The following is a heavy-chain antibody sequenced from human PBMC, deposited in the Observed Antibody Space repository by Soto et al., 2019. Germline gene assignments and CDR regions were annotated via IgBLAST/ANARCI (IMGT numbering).Heavy chain of an antibody. Sequence: HVQLVQSGDEVLKPGASVKVSCKASGYIFSSCGISWVRQVPGQGLEWVGWINTYNGDTNYAQKFQGRVTMTTDTSTSTAYMELRSLISDDTAVYYCARGYCSFASSPLDFWGQGTLVTVSS. V-gene: IGHV1-18*01. D-gene: IGHD2-2*01. CDR1: GYIFSSCG. CDR2: INTYNGDT. CDR3: ARGYCSFASSPLDF. J-gene: IGHJ4*02.